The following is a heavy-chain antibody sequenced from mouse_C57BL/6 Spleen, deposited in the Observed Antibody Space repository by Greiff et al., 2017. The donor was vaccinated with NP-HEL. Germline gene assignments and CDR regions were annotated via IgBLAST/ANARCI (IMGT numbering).Heavy chain of an antibody. CDR2: INPSTGGT. V-gene: IGHV1-42*01. CDR1: GYSFTGYY. D-gene: IGHD1-1*01. CDR3: ARRGDYYGSRGYFDY. J-gene: IGHJ2*01. Sequence: EVKLQQSGPELVKPGASVKISCKASGYSFTGYYMNWVKQSPEKSLEWIGEINPSTGGTTYNQKFKAKATLTVDKSSSTAYMQLKSLTSEDSAVYYCARRGDYYGSRGYFDYWGQGTTLTVSS.